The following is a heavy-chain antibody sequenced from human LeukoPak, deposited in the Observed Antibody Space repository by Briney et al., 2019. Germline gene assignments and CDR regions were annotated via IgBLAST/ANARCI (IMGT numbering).Heavy chain of an antibody. J-gene: IGHJ4*02. CDR3: ARAVSVDWLLSFFDY. D-gene: IGHD3-9*01. CDR2: IFYSGST. V-gene: IGHV4-59*01. CDR1: GGSISSYY. Sequence: SETLSPTCTVSGGSISSYYWSWIRQPPGKGLEWIGYIFYSGSTNYNPSLKSRVSISVDTSKNQFSLKLSSVTAADTAVYYCARAVSVDWLLSFFDYWGQGTLVTVSS.